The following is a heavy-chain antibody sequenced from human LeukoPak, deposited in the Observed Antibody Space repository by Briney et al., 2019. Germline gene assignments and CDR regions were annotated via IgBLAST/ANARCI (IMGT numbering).Heavy chain of an antibody. CDR2: INPSGGST. V-gene: IGHV1-46*01. J-gene: IGHJ6*03. CDR1: GYTFTSYY. Sequence: ASVNVSCKASGYTFTSYYMHWVRQAPGQGLEWMGIINPSGGSTSYAQKFQGRVTMTRDTSTSTVYMELSSLRSEDTAVYYCARDSVYCSSTSCYYYYYMDVWGKGTTVTVSS. CDR3: ARDSVYCSSTSCYYYYYMDV. D-gene: IGHD2-2*01.